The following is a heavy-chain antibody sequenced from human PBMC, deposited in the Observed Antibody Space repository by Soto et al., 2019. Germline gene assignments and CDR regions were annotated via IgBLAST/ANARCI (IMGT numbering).Heavy chain of an antibody. CDR2: ISYDGSNK. CDR1: GFTFSSYG. V-gene: IGHV3-30*18. Sequence: GGSLRLSCAASGFTFSSYGMHWVRQAPGKGLEWVAVISYDGSNKYYADSVKGRFTISRDNSKNTLYLQMNSLRAEDTAVYYCAKVSGSEPDDYWGQGTLVPVPS. CDR3: AKVSGSEPDDY. D-gene: IGHD3-22*01. J-gene: IGHJ4*02.